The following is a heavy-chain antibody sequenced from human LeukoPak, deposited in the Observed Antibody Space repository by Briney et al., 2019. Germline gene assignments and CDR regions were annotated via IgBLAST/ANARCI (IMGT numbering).Heavy chain of an antibody. CDR2: ISGSGGST. CDR3: VNVVPAAIVVVAARPFDY. CDR1: GFTFSSYA. J-gene: IGHJ4*02. Sequence: PGGSLRLSCAASGFTFSSYAMSWVRQAPGKGREWVSAISGSGGSTYYADSVKGRFTISRDNSKNTLYLQMNSLRAEDTAVYYCVNVVPAAIVVVAARPFDYWGQGTLVTVSS. D-gene: IGHD2-15*01. V-gene: IGHV3-23*01.